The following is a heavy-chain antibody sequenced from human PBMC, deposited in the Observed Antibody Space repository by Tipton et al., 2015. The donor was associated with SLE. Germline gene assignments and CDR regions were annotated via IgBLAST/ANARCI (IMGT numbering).Heavy chain of an antibody. CDR3: ARDQSGSYSPPGY. J-gene: IGHJ4*02. CDR1: GFAFSNYG. Sequence: QVQLVQSGGGVVQPGRSLRLSCAASGFAFSNYGMHWVRQAPGKGLEWVAVIWYDGSIKYYADSVKGRFTISRDNSKNTLYLQMNSLRAEDTAVYYCARDQSGSYSPPGYWGQGTLVTVSS. CDR2: IWYDGSIK. V-gene: IGHV3-33*01. D-gene: IGHD1-26*01.